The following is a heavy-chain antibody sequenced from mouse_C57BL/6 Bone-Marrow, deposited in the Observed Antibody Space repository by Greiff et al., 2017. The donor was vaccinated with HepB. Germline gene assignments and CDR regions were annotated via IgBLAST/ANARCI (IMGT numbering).Heavy chain of an antibody. J-gene: IGHJ3*01. D-gene: IGHD2-13*01. Sequence: VQLQQSGAELVRPGASVKLSCTASGFNIKDYYMHWVKQRPEQGLEWIGWIDPENGDTEYASKFQGKATITADTSSNTAYLQLSSLTSEDTAVYYCTTGLLRYWGQGTLVTVSA. CDR1: GFNIKDYY. V-gene: IGHV14-4*01. CDR2: IDPENGDT. CDR3: TTGLLRY.